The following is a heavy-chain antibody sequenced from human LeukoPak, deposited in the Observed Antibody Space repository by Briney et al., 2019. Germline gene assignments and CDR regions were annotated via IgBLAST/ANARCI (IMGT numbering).Heavy chain of an antibody. V-gene: IGHV3-30-3*01. CDR2: ISYDGSDK. J-gene: IGHJ4*02. CDR3: ARAKSQQWLVGVY. D-gene: IGHD6-19*01. CDR1: GFTFSSYA. Sequence: PGGSLRLSCAASGFTFSSYAMHWVRQAPGRGLEWVAVISYDGSDKCYADPVKGRFTISRDNSKNTLYLQMNSLRAEDTAVYYCARAKSQQWLVGVYWGRGTLVTVSS.